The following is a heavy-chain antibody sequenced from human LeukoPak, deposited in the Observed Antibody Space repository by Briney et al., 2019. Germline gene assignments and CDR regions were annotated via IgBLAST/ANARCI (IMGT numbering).Heavy chain of an antibody. CDR1: GYSISSGYY. J-gene: IGHJ4*02. V-gene: IGHV4-38-2*02. CDR2: IYHSGST. CDR3: ARAAWDSSGPFDY. D-gene: IGHD3-22*01. Sequence: SETLSLTCTVSGYSISSGYYWGWIRQPPGKGLEWIGSIYHSGSTYYNESLTSRVTISIDTSKNQFSLNLSSMTAADTAVYYCARAAWDSSGPFDYWGQGTLVTVSS.